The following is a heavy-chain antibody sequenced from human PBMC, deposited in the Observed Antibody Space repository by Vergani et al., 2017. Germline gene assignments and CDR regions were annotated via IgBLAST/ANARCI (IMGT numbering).Heavy chain of an antibody. CDR3: ARTESFILRYFHWAL. CDR1: GGSITSSSYY. CDR2: IYQSGGA. Sequence: QLHLQESGPGLVKPSETLSLTCTVSGGSITSSSYYWGWIRQPPGKGLEWIGIIYQSGGAYYNPYLKGRVTISVDTSKNQFSLEVTSVTAAATAIYFCARTESFILRYFHWALWGQGTLVTVSS. V-gene: IGHV4-39*01. J-gene: IGHJ4*02. D-gene: IGHD3-9*01.